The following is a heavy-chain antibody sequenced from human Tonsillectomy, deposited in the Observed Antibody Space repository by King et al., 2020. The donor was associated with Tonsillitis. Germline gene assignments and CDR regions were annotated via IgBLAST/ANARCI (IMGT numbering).Heavy chain of an antibody. CDR1: GFTFSSYA. J-gene: IGHJ4*02. D-gene: IGHD2-21*02. V-gene: IGHV3-23*04. CDR3: AKDLVVVTAIPGNYFDY. Sequence: VQLVESGGGLVQPGGSLRLSCAASGFTFSSYAMSWVRQAPGKGLEWVSAISGSGGTPYYANSVKGRFTISRDNSKNTLYLQMNSLTAEDTAVFYCAKDLVVVTAIPGNYFDYWGQGTLVTVSS. CDR2: ISGSGGTP.